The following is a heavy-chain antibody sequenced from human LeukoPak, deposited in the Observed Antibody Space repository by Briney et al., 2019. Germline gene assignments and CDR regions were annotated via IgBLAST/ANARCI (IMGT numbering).Heavy chain of an antibody. D-gene: IGHD6-19*01. J-gene: IGHJ4*02. CDR3: AKDPAWSGGWSYCFDY. V-gene: IGHV3-30*02. Sequence: GGSLRLSCAASGFTFTSYGMHWVRQAPGKGLEWVAFIRYDGSNKYYADSVKGRFTISRDNSKNTLYLQMNSLRAEDTAVYYCAKDPAWSGGWSYCFDYWGQGTLVTVSS. CDR2: IRYDGSNK. CDR1: GFTFTSYG.